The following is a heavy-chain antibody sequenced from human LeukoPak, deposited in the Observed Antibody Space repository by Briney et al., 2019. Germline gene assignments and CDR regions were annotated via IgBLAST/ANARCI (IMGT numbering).Heavy chain of an antibody. D-gene: IGHD4-11*01. CDR3: ASLYSEPY. V-gene: IGHV3-23*01. Sequence: GGSLRLSCAASGFTFSNYAMTWVRQAPGKGLEWVSSISSRGDNSYYADSVKGRFTISRDNSKSTLYLQMTSLRAEDSAVYYCASLYSEPYWGQGTLVTASS. CDR1: GFTFSNYA. J-gene: IGHJ4*02. CDR2: ISSRGDNS.